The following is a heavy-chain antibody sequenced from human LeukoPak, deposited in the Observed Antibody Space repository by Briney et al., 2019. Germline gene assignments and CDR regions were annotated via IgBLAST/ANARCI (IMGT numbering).Heavy chain of an antibody. CDR3: ERAQPLVGATYFDY. J-gene: IGHJ4*02. CDR1: GSTLSSYW. D-gene: IGHD1-26*01. V-gene: IGHV3-74*01. CDR2: INSDESST. Sequence: GRSLRLSCAASGSTLSSYWMHWVRHAPGRGLGWVSRINSDESSTSYADSVKGRFTISRDNAKNTLYLQMHSLRAEDTAVYYCERAQPLVGATYFDYWGQGTLVSVSS.